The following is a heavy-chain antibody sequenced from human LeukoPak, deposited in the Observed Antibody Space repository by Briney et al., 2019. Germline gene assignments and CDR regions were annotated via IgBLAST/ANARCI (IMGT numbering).Heavy chain of an antibody. CDR2: IYYSGST. CDR3: ARDQVGAPHY. D-gene: IGHD1-26*01. J-gene: IGHJ4*02. V-gene: IGHV4-59*01. Sequence: PSETLSLTCTVSGGSISSYYWSWIRQPPGKGLEWIGYIYYSGSTNYNPSLKSRVTISVDTSKNQFSLKLSSVTAADTAVYYCARDQVGAPHYWGQGTLVTVSS. CDR1: GGSISSYY.